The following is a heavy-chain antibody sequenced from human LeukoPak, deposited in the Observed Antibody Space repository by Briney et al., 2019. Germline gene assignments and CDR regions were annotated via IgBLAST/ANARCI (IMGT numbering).Heavy chain of an antibody. Sequence: SVKVSCKASGYTFTGYYMHWVRQAPGQGLEWMGWINPNSGGTNYAQKFQGRVTMTRDTSISTAYMELSRLRSDDTAVYYCARNPLVGATNYYGMDVWGQGTTVTVSS. CDR1: GYTFTGYY. D-gene: IGHD1-26*01. CDR3: ARNPLVGATNYYGMDV. V-gene: IGHV1-2*02. CDR2: INPNSGGT. J-gene: IGHJ6*02.